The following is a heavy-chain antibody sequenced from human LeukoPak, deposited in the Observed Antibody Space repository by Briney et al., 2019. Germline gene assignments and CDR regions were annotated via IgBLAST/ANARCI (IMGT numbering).Heavy chain of an antibody. J-gene: IGHJ6*02. D-gene: IGHD3-10*01. CDR1: GYTFTGSY. CDR3: ARVTSFGSGGYDGMDV. Sequence: ASVKVSCKASGYTFTGSYMHWVRQAPGQGLEWMGWINPNSGGTNYAQKFQGRVTMTRDTSISTAYMELSRLRSDDTAVYYCARVTSFGSGGYDGMDVWGQGTTVTVSS. CDR2: INPNSGGT. V-gene: IGHV1-2*02.